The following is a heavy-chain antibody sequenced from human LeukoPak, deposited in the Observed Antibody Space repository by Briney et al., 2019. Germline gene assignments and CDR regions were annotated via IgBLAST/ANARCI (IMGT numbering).Heavy chain of an antibody. Sequence: ASVKVSCKASGYTFRGNYIHWLRQAPGQGLEWMGWIDANNGDTKSAQKFPGRVTMSRDTSISTAYMDLSLSPDDAAVYYCARDPSSVTLYFFEYWGQGTVDTVSS. CDR3: ARDPSSVTLYFFEY. V-gene: IGHV1-2*02. CDR1: GYTFRGNY. CDR2: IDANNGDT. D-gene: IGHD4-11*01. J-gene: IGHJ4*02.